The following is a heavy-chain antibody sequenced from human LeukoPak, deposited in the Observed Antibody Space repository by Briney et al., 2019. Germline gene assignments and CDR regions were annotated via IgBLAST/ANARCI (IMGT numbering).Heavy chain of an antibody. CDR1: AFPFRNYA. Sequence: GGSLRLSCAASAFPFRNYAMHWLRQAPGKGLEWVAVIASDGNDKHLAESVKGRFTISRDNSRNTLFLQMNSLRAEDTAVYYCAKDGAMAAAGYYFDYWGQGTPVTVSS. CDR2: IASDGNDK. V-gene: IGHV3-30*18. CDR3: AKDGAMAAAGYYFDY. J-gene: IGHJ4*02. D-gene: IGHD6-13*01.